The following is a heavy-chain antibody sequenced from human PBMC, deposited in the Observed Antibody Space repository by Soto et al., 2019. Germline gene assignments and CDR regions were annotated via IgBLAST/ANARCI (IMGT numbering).Heavy chain of an antibody. J-gene: IGHJ4*02. CDR1: GGSIDSYY. CDR3: ARDRGDYGSADY. V-gene: IGHV4-4*07. Sequence: QVQLQESGPGLVKPSETLSLTCTVSGGSIDSYYWSWIRQSAGKGLEWIGRIYSSESTNYNPSLNSRVTMSVDTSKNQFSLRLSSVTAADTAVYYCARDRGDYGSADYWGQGTLVTVSS. D-gene: IGHD3-10*01. CDR2: IYSSEST.